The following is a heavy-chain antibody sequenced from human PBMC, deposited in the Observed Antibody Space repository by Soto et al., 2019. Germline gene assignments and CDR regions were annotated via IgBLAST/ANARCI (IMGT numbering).Heavy chain of an antibody. V-gene: IGHV1-46*01. Sequence: AASVKVSFKASGYTFTSYYMHWLRQAPGQGLEWMGIINPSGGSTSYAQKFQGRVTMTRDTSTSTVYMELSSLRSEDTAVYYCASASHYGDYVLDYWGQGTLVTVSS. CDR3: ASASHYGDYVLDY. CDR2: INPSGGST. J-gene: IGHJ4*02. CDR1: GYTFTSYY. D-gene: IGHD4-17*01.